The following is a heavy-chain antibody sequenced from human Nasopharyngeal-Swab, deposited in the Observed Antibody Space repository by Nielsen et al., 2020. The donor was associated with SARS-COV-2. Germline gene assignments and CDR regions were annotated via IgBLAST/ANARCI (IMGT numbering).Heavy chain of an antibody. V-gene: IGHV4-39*01. Sequence: SETLSLTCTVSGGSISSSSYYWGWIRQPPGKGLEWIGSIYYSGSTYYNPSLKSRVTISVDTSKNQFSLKLSSGTAADTAVYYCARHPTMVRGLRYYWYSDLWGRGTLVTVSS. D-gene: IGHD3-10*01. J-gene: IGHJ2*01. CDR1: GGSISSSSYY. CDR3: ARHPTMVRGLRYYWYSDL. CDR2: IYYSGST.